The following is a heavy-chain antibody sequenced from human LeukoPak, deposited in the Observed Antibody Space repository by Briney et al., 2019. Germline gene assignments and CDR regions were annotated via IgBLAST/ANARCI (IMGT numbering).Heavy chain of an antibody. CDR1: GFTFSSYG. CDR3: ASDSPGYDSGSYFAY. V-gene: IGHV3-33*01. CDR2: IWYDGSNK. J-gene: IGHJ4*02. Sequence: PGGSLRLSCTASGFTFSSYGMHWVRQAPGKGLEWVAVIWYDGSNKYYANSVKGRFTISRDNSKNTLYLQMNSLRDEDTAVYYCASDSPGYDSGSYFAYWGQGTLVTVSS. D-gene: IGHD2-15*01.